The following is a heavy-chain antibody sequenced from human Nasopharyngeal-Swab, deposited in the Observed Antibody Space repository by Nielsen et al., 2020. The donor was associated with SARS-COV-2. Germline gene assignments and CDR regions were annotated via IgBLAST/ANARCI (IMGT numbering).Heavy chain of an antibody. D-gene: IGHD1-7*01. CDR2: NDYTGGT. CDR3: ARLELRSRFFEY. Sequence: SETLSLTCTVSGDSISSNNYWGWIRQPRGKGQEWLGINDYTGGTHYNPSLNSRVTISADTSKNQFSLRLISVTAADPPLYSCARLELRSRFFEYSLLVAPATVS. V-gene: IGHV4-39*01. CDR1: GDSISSNNY. J-gene: IGHJ4*01.